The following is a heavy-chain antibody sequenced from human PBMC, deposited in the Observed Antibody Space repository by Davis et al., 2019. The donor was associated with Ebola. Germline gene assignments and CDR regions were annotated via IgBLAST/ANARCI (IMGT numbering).Heavy chain of an antibody. CDR1: GYRFTGYW. CDR2: IYPGDSDI. CDR3: VRQENLDH. V-gene: IGHV5-51*01. J-gene: IGHJ4*02. Sequence: GESLKIPCKGVGYRFTGYWIVWVRQMPGKGLEWMGIIYPGDSDIRYGPSFQGQVTISADKSITTAYLQWSSLKASDTAIYYCVRQENLDHWGQGTLVTVSS.